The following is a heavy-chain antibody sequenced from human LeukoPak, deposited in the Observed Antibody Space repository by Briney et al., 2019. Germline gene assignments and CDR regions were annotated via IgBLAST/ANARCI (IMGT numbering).Heavy chain of an antibody. Sequence: PSETLSLTCAVYGGSFSGYYWSWIRQPPGKGLEWIGYIYYSGSTYYNPSLKSRVTISVDTSKNQFSLKLSSVTAADTAVYYCARQDTARHLDYWGQGTLVTVSS. V-gene: IGHV4-34*09. CDR2: IYYSGST. CDR3: ARQDTARHLDY. D-gene: IGHD5-18*01. J-gene: IGHJ4*02. CDR1: GGSFSGYY.